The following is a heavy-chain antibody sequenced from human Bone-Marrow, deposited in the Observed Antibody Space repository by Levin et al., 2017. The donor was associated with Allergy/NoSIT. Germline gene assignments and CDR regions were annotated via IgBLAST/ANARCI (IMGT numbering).Heavy chain of an antibody. Sequence: LSLTCAASGFPVSSNYMSWVRQAPGKGLEWVSVIYSGGGTYYADSVKGRFTISRDNSKNTLYLQMNSLRAEDTAVYYCARGESYDSSGYYYTGYWGQGTLVTVSS. J-gene: IGHJ4*02. V-gene: IGHV3-53*01. CDR1: GFPVSSNY. CDR2: IYSGGGT. D-gene: IGHD3-22*01. CDR3: ARGESYDSSGYYYTGY.